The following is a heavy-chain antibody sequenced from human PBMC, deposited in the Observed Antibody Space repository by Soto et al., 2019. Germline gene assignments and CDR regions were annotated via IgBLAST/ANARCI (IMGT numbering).Heavy chain of an antibody. J-gene: IGHJ4*02. CDR1: GGSFSCYY. CDR3: ARGYCTNGVCSSFDY. V-gene: IGHV4-34*01. CDR2: INHSGST. D-gene: IGHD2-8*01. Sequence: SETLCLTCAVYGGSFSCYYLSWIRQPPGKGLEWIGEINHSGSTNYNPSLKSRVTISVDTSKNQFSLKLSSVTAADTAVYYCARGYCTNGVCSSFDYWGQGTLVTVSS.